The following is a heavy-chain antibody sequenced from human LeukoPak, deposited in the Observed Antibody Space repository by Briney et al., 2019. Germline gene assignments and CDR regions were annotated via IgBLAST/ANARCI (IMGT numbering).Heavy chain of an antibody. CDR2: INDDGSAT. CDR1: GFTFSNYW. Sequence: TGGSLRLSCAASGFTFSNYWMHWVRQVPGKGLVWVSRINDDGSATFYADSVKGRFTISRDNAKNSLYLQMNSLRAEDTALYYCARDRRGGSGSYRYYFDYWGQGTLVTVSS. D-gene: IGHD3-10*01. J-gene: IGHJ4*02. V-gene: IGHV3-74*01. CDR3: ARDRRGGSGSYRYYFDY.